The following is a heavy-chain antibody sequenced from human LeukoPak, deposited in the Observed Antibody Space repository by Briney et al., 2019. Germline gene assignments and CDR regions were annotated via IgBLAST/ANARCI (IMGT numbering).Heavy chain of an antibody. J-gene: IGHJ6*03. CDR2: IYTSGST. CDR3: ARHGGFGLYGDYVYHPPEQAYYYYYMDV. Sequence: SETLSLTCTVSGGSISSYYWSWIRQPPGKGLEWIGYIYTSGSTNYNPSLKSRVTISVDTSKNQFSLKLSSVTAADTAVYYCARHGGFGLYGDYVYHPPEQAYYYYYMDVWGKGTTVTVSS. V-gene: IGHV4-4*09. D-gene: IGHD4-17*01. CDR1: GGSISSYY.